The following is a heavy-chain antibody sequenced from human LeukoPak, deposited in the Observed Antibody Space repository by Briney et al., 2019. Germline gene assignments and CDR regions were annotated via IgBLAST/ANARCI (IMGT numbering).Heavy chain of an antibody. CDR1: GFTFSGSA. J-gene: IGHJ4*02. CDR2: IRSKANSYAT. D-gene: IGHD1-20*01. V-gene: IGHV3-73*01. Sequence: GGSLRLSCAASGFTFSGSAMHWVRQASGKGLEWVGRIRSKANSYATAYAASVKGRFTISRDDSKNTAYLQMNSLKTEDTAVYYCTTYNWNDRGPPFDYWGQGTLVTVSS. CDR3: TTYNWNDRGPPFDY.